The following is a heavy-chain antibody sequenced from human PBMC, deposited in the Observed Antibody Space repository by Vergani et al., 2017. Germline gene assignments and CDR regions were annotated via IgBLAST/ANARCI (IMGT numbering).Heavy chain of an antibody. CDR2: IYYSGRT. V-gene: IGHV4-59*01. CDR1: GSSISSYY. Sequence: QVQLQESGPGLVKPSETLSLTCTVSGSSISSYYWSWIRQPPGKGLEWFWYIYYSGRTNYNPTPKSRVTISVDTSKNQFSLELSSVTAAATAAYYCSRVDFEGIAAAGPIDYWGQGSLVTVSS. D-gene: IGHD6-13*01. CDR3: SRVDFEGIAAAGPIDY. J-gene: IGHJ4*02.